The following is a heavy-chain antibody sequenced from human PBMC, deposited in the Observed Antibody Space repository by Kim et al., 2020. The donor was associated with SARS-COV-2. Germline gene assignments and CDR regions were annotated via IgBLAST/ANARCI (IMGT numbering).Heavy chain of an antibody. D-gene: IGHD5-12*01. CDR3: AREAAGWLQP. CDR2: ST. V-gene: IGHV4-31*02. J-gene: IGHJ5*02. Sequence: STYYNPSLTSRVTISVDTSKNQFSLKLSSVTAADTAVYYCAREAAGWLQPWGQGTLVTVSS.